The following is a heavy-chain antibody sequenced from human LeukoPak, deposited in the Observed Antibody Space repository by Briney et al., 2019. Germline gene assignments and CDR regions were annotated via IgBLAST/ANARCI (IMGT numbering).Heavy chain of an antibody. V-gene: IGHV4-34*01. CDR1: GGSFSGYY. CDR3: ARTLSSWAPAFDY. CDR2: INHSGST. D-gene: IGHD6-13*01. J-gene: IGHJ4*02. Sequence: SETLSLTCAVYGGSFSGYYWSWIRQPPGMGLEWIGEINHSGSTNYNPSLKSRVTISVDTSKNQFSLKLSSVTAADTAVYYCARTLSSWAPAFDYWGQGTLVTVSS.